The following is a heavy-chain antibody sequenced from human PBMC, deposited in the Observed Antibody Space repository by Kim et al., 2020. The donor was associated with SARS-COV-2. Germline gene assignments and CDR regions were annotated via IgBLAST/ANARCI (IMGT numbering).Heavy chain of an antibody. CDR2: ISYEGSKK. D-gene: IGHD3-3*01. V-gene: IGHV3-30*18. J-gene: IGHJ4*03. Sequence: GGSLRLSCVVSGVNFNYYGMHWVRQAPGKGLEWVAGISYEGSKKFYADSLMGRFSISRESSKNNLYLQMDSLKSEETAIYHCAKRGGVFDVSSACYVDY. CDR1: GVNFNYYG. CDR3: AKRGGVFDVSSACYVDY.